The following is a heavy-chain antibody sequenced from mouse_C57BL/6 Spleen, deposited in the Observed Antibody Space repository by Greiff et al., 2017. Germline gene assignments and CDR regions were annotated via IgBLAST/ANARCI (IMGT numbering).Heavy chain of an antibody. CDR3: ARLLLRSSWFAY. V-gene: IGHV3-6*01. CDR1: GYSITSGYY. CDR2: ISYDGSN. Sequence: EVQRVESGPGLVKPSQSLSLTCSVTGYSITSGYYWNWIRQFPGNKLEWMGYISYDGSNNYNPSLKNRISITRDTSKNQFFLKLNSVTTEDTATYYCARLLLRSSWFAYWGQGTLVTVSA. D-gene: IGHD1-1*01. J-gene: IGHJ3*01.